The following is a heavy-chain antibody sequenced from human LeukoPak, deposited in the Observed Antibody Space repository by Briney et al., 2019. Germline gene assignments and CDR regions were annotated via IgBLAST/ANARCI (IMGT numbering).Heavy chain of an antibody. CDR3: ARTRIAAAGKLDY. D-gene: IGHD6-13*01. CDR2: ISSSSSYI. CDR1: GFTFSRYS. Sequence: GGSLRLSCAASGFTFSRYSMNWVRQAPGKGLEWVSSISSSSSYIYYADSVKGRFTISRDNAKNSLYLQMNSLRAEDTAVYYCARTRIAAAGKLDYWGQGTLVTVSS. J-gene: IGHJ4*02. V-gene: IGHV3-21*01.